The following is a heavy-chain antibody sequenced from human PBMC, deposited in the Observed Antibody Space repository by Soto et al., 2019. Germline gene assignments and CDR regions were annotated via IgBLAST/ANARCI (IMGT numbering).Heavy chain of an antibody. CDR3: ASHLRPTNWGGGYFDY. CDR2: MSYSRST. J-gene: IGHJ4*02. Sequence: QLQLQESGPGLVKPSETLSLTCFVSGGSISSNNYYWGWIRQPPGKGLEWIGSMSYSRSTYNPSLKSRVTISVDTSKNQFSLKLTSVTAADTAVYYCASHLRPTNWGGGYFDYWGQGPLVTVSS. D-gene: IGHD7-27*01. CDR1: GGSISSNNYY. V-gene: IGHV4-39*01.